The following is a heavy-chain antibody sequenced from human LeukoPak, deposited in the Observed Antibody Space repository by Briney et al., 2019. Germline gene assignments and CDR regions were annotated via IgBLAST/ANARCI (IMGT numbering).Heavy chain of an antibody. V-gene: IGHV3-48*03. CDR3: AGGFGSYSPDY. J-gene: IGHJ4*02. CDR2: ISSSGTTV. CDR1: GFTFSTFE. Sequence: GGSLRFSCAGSGFTFSTFELNWVRQAPGKGLEWVSYISSSGTTVFYADSVKGRFTISRDNAKSALYLQMNSLRAEDTAVYYCAGGFGSYSPDYWGQGTLVTVSS. D-gene: IGHD3-10*01.